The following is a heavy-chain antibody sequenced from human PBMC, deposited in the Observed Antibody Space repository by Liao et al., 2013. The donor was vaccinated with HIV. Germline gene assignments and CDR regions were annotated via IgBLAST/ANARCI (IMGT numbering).Heavy chain of an antibody. CDR2: IYISGSI. Sequence: QVQLQESGPGLVKPSQTLSLTCTVSGGSVSSGYYSWTWIRQPAGKGLECIGRIYISGSINYNPSLRSRATISVDTSKNQFSLKVASVTAADTAVYFCARDFYNENWYGYFHHWGPGILVIVSS. J-gene: IGHJ1*01. CDR1: GGSVSSGYYS. D-gene: IGHD3-10*01. V-gene: IGHV4-61*02. CDR3: ARDFYNENWYGYFHH.